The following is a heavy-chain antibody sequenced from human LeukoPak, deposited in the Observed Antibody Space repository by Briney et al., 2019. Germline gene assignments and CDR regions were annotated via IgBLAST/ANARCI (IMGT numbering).Heavy chain of an antibody. Sequence: ASVKVSCKASGYTFTSYAMHWVRQAPGQRLEWMGWINAGNGNTKYSQKFQGRVTITRDTSASTAYMELSSLRSEDTAVYYCARDGTYYYDSSGYLFDYWGQGTLVTVSS. CDR1: GYTFTSYA. V-gene: IGHV1-3*01. CDR3: ARDGTYYYDSSGYLFDY. D-gene: IGHD3-22*01. CDR2: INAGNGNT. J-gene: IGHJ4*02.